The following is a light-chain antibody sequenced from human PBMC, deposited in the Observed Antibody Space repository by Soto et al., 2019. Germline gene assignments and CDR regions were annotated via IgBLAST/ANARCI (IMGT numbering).Light chain of an antibody. CDR1: QSISSY. J-gene: IGKJ2*01. V-gene: IGKV1-39*01. Sequence: DIQMTQSASSLSASVGDRVTITCRASQSISSYLNWYQQKPGKAPNLLIYSASSLQSGVPSRFSGSGSGTDFTLTISSLQPEDFATYCCHQSYSIPYTFGQGTKLEI. CDR3: HQSYSIPYT. CDR2: SAS.